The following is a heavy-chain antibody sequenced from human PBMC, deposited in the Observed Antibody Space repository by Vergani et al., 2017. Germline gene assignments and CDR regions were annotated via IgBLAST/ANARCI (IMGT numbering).Heavy chain of an antibody. CDR1: GFTSSYYG. J-gene: IGHJ1*01. CDR2: ISYDGTQK. Sequence: QVHLVESGGGVVQPGRSLRLSCVVSGFTSSYYGMHWVRQAPGKGLEWVAVISYDGTQKYYADSVKGRFTNSRDNSKSTLYLQMNSLGTEDTAVYYCATKSCGTPGCQIGYFREWGQGTLVTVSS. D-gene: IGHD1-1*01. CDR3: ATKSCGTPGCQIGYFRE. V-gene: IGHV3-30*03.